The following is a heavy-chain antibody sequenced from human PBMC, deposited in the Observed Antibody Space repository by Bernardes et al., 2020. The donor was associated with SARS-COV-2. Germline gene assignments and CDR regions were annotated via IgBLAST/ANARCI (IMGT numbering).Heavy chain of an antibody. D-gene: IGHD2-21*01. CDR2: ISSDGGTT. J-gene: IGHJ4*02. Sequence: GSLRLSCSASGFIFSNYAMHWVRQAPGQGLEYVSVISSDGGTTYYADSVKARFTISRDNSKNTLYLQMSSLRAEDTGVYYCVRDWGGGGRWGQGTLVTVSS. CDR3: VRDWGGGGR. V-gene: IGHV3-64D*08. CDR1: GFIFSNYA.